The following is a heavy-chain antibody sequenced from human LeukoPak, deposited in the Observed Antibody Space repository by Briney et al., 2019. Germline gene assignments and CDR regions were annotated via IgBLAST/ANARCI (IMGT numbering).Heavy chain of an antibody. CDR2: INPNTGAT. J-gene: IGHJ4*02. CDR3: ARDRVGSGWPRPYYFEK. Sequence: ALVKVSCKPTGYTFTGYYLHWLRQAPGQGFEWLGWINPNTGATMSAQKFQGRVTMTRDTSIDTAYMELSRLTSDDTAVYYCARDRVGSGWPRPYYFEKWGQGTLVTVSS. D-gene: IGHD6-19*01. V-gene: IGHV1-2*02. CDR1: GYTFTGYY.